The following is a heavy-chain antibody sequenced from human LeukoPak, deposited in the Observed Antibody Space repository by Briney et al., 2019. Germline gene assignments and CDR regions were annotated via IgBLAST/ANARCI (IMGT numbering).Heavy chain of an antibody. V-gene: IGHV1-2*04. Sequence: GASVKVSCKASGYTFTSYDINWVRQATGQGLEWMGWINPNSGGTHYPQKFQGWVTMTRDTSISTAYMEMSRLTSDDTAVFYCARGGPYYDSSRANDLNYWGQGTLVTVSS. D-gene: IGHD3-22*01. J-gene: IGHJ4*02. CDR1: GYTFTSYD. CDR2: INPNSGGT. CDR3: ARGGPYYDSSRANDLNY.